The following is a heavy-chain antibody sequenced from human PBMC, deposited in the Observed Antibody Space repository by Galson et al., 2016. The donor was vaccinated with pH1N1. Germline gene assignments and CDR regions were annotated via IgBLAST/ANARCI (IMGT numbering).Heavy chain of an antibody. D-gene: IGHD1/OR15-1a*01. CDR1: GYTFTSNA. J-gene: IGHJ4*02. V-gene: IGHV1-3*04. CDR3: AKRTGRPFDF. Sequence: SVKVSCKASGYTFTSNAIHWVRQAPGQRLEWMGWINTGNGNTKYPQNFQGRVTITRDTSASTAYMELSSLRSEDSAAYYCAKRTGRPFDFWGQGTLVTVST. CDR2: INTGNGNT.